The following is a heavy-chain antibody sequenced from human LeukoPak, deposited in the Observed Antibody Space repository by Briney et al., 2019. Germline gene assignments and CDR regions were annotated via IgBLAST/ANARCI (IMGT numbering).Heavy chain of an antibody. Sequence: SVTVSCKASGGTFSSYAISWVRQAPGQGLEWMGGIIPTFGTANYAQKFQGRVTITADESTSTAYMELSSLRSEDAAVYYCAGYCSSTSCYDSGYWGQGTLVTVSS. D-gene: IGHD2-2*01. V-gene: IGHV1-69*13. CDR3: AGYCSSTSCYDSGY. CDR2: IIPTFGTA. CDR1: GGTFSSYA. J-gene: IGHJ4*02.